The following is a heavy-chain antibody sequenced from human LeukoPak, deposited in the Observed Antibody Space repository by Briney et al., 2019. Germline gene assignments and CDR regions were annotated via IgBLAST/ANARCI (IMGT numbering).Heavy chain of an antibody. CDR1: GFTFSDYY. D-gene: IGHD5-18*01. Sequence: SGGSLRLSCAASGFTFSDYYMSWIRQAPGKGLEWVSYISSSSSYTNYADSVKGRFTISRDNAKNSLYLQMNSLRAEDTAVYYCARRGSNSYGNFPHAFDIWGQGTMATVSS. CDR3: ARRGSNSYGNFPHAFDI. CDR2: ISSSSSYT. J-gene: IGHJ3*02. V-gene: IGHV3-11*06.